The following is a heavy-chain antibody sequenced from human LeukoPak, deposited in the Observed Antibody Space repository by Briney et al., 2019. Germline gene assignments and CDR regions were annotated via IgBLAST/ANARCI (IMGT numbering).Heavy chain of an antibody. J-gene: IGHJ4*02. V-gene: IGHV3-23*01. CDR1: GFPFSSYV. CDR3: AKEDCSGGDCYSAFDS. D-gene: IGHD2-15*01. CDR2: ISGSGKKT. Sequence: PGGSLRLSCAASGFPFSSYVMSWVRQAPGKGPEWVSAISGSGKKTDYADSVKGRFTISRDNSKDTLYLQMNSLRAEDTAIYYCAKEDCSGGDCYSAFDSWGRGTLVTVSS.